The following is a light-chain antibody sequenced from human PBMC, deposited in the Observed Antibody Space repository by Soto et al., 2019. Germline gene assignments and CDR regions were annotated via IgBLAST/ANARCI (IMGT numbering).Light chain of an antibody. CDR3: QQFKNYPIT. CDR2: AAP. CDR1: EDISSY. Sequence: IQLTQSPSSLSASVGDRVTFTCRASEDISSYLVWYQQKPGAAPKLLIYAAPALHSGVPSRFSGSGSGTDFTLTISSLHPEDFAVYFCQQFKNYPITFGQGTRLEIK. J-gene: IGKJ5*01. V-gene: IGKV1-9*01.